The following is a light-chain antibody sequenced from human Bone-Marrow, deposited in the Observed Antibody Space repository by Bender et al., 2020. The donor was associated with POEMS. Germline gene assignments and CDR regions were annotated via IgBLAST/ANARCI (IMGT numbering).Light chain of an antibody. Sequence: QSALTQPPSASGSPGQSITISCTGTTSDIGTYNYVSWFQQHPGKAPKFLLYEVSKRPSGVPDRFSGSKSGNTASLTISGLQAEDEADYYCCSYADSSTWVFGGGTKLTVL. CDR3: CSYADSSTWV. CDR2: EVS. CDR1: TSDIGTYNY. V-gene: IGLV2-23*02. J-gene: IGLJ3*02.